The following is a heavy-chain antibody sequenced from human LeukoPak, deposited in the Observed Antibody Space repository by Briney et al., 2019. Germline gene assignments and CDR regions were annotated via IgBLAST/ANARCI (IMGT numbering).Heavy chain of an antibody. CDR2: IHYSGIT. J-gene: IGHJ1*01. V-gene: IGHV4-31*03. CDR3: ATQANFYASSGYLPR. CDR1: GDSITSGGYY. D-gene: IGHD3-22*01. Sequence: SQTLSLTCTVSGDSITSGGYYWSWIRQHPGKGLEWIGHIHYSGITYYNPSLRSRLTISLDTSERQFSLKLSSVTAADTAMYYCATQANFYASSGYLPRWGQGTLVTVSS.